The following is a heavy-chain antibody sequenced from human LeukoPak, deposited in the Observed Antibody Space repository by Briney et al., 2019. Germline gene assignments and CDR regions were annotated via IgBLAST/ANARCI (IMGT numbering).Heavy chain of an antibody. CDR2: IYYSGST. Sequence: SETLSLTCTVSGGSISSYYWSWIRQPPGKGLEWIGYIYYSGSTNYNPSLKSRVTISVDTSKNQFSLKLSSVTAADTAVYYCARERIAAAPRRWFDPWGQGTLVTVSS. CDR3: ARERIAAAPRRWFDP. V-gene: IGHV4-59*01. D-gene: IGHD6-13*01. CDR1: GGSISSYY. J-gene: IGHJ5*02.